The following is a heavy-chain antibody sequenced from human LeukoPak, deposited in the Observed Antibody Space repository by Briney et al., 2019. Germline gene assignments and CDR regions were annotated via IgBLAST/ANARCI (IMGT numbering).Heavy chain of an antibody. Sequence: GGSLRLSCAASGFTFSSYEMNWVRQAPGKGLEWVSYISSSGSTIYYADSVKGRFTISRDNAKNSLYLQMNSLRAEDTAVYYCARGAHKRDDYGGFFDYWGQGTLVTVSS. V-gene: IGHV3-48*03. CDR2: ISSSGSTI. CDR3: ARGAHKRDDYGGFFDY. CDR1: GFTFSSYE. J-gene: IGHJ4*02. D-gene: IGHD4-23*01.